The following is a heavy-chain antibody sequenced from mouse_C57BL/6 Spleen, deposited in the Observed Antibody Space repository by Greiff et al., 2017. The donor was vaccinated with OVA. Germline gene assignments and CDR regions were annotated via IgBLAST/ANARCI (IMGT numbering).Heavy chain of an antibody. CDR2: INPNNGGT. J-gene: IGHJ2*01. V-gene: IGHV1-26*01. Sequence: VQLQQSGPELVKPGASVKISCKASGYTFTDYYMNWVKQSHGKSLEWIGDINPNNGGTSYNQKFKGKATLTVDKSSSTAYMELRSLTSEDSAVYYCARRKAYYGSSYGFDYWGQGTTLTVSS. CDR3: ARRKAYYGSSYGFDY. D-gene: IGHD1-1*01. CDR1: GYTFTDYY.